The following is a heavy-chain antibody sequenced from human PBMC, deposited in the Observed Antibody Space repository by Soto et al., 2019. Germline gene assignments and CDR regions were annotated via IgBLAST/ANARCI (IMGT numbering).Heavy chain of an antibody. CDR1: GVSISSNNW. CDR2: MYHTGST. Sequence: QVQLQESDPGLVKPSGTLSLTCAVSGVSISSNNWWSWVRQPPGKGLEWIGEMYHTGSTNYNPSLKSRVTISVDKSKNHFSLELNSVTAADTAVYYCARSSRYQYDSSEGNFDYWGQGTLVTLSS. CDR3: ARSSRYQYDSSEGNFDY. D-gene: IGHD3-22*01. J-gene: IGHJ4*02. V-gene: IGHV4-4*02.